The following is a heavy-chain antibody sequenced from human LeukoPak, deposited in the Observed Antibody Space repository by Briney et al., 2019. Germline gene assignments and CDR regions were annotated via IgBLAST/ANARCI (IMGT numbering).Heavy chain of an antibody. V-gene: IGHV4-4*07. D-gene: IGHD3-10*01. Sequence: SETLSLTCTVSGGSISSYYWSWIRQPAGKGLEWIGRIYTSGNTNYNPSLKSRVTMSVDTSKNQFSLKLSSVTAADTAVYYCARDLHGSGTWDWFNPWGQGTLVTVSS. J-gene: IGHJ5*02. CDR1: GGSISSYY. CDR3: ARDLHGSGTWDWFNP. CDR2: IYTSGNT.